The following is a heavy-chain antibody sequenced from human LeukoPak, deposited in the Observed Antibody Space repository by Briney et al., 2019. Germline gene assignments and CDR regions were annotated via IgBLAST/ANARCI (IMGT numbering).Heavy chain of an antibody. CDR1: GFTFSSYA. V-gene: IGHV3-23*01. CDR3: AKTLTMILVLRGGFDY. D-gene: IGHD3-22*01. Sequence: PGGSLRLSCAASGFTFSSYAMSWVRQAPGKGLEWVPGVSGSGDSTYYADSVKGRFTISRDNSKSTLYLQMNSLRAEDTAVYYCAKTLTMILVLRGGFDYWGQGALVTVSS. J-gene: IGHJ4*02. CDR2: VSGSGDST.